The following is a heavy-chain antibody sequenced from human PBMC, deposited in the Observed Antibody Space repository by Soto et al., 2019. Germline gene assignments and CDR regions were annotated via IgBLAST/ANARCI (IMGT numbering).Heavy chain of an antibody. V-gene: IGHV1-3*01. Sequence: GASVKVSCKASGYTFTSYAMHWVRQAPGQRLEWMGWINAGNGNTKYSQKFQGRVTITRDTSASTAYMELSSLRSEDTAVYYCARDNCSGGSCYSDHGAYWGQGTLVTVSS. CDR3: ARDNCSGGSCYSDHGAY. CDR1: GYTFTSYA. J-gene: IGHJ4*02. D-gene: IGHD2-15*01. CDR2: INAGNGNT.